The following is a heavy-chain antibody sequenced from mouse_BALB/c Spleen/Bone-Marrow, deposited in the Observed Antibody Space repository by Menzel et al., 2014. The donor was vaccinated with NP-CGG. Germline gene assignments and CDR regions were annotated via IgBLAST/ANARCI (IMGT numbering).Heavy chain of an antibody. CDR3: ARELGVFAY. D-gene: IGHD4-1*01. J-gene: IGHJ3*01. Sequence: QVQLQQSGAELVRPGTSVKVSCKASGYAFTNYLTEWVKQRPGQGLEWIGVINPGSGGTNYNEKFKGKATLTADKSSSTAYMQLSSLTSDDSAVYFCARELGVFAYWGQGTLVTVSA. CDR1: GYAFTNYL. V-gene: IGHV1-54*01. CDR2: INPGSGGT.